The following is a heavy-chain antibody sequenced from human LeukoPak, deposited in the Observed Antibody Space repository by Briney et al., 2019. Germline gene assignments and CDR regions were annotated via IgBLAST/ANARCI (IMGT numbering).Heavy chain of an antibody. D-gene: IGHD3-22*01. CDR1: GGSINSGNYL. CDR3: ARLQYYDSRGHYYGFDY. CDR2: ISYSGST. J-gene: IGHJ4*02. Sequence: SETLSLTCTVSGGSINSGNYLWGWIRQPPGKGLEWLGSISYSGSTYYNPSLKSRVTMSVDTSKNQFSLKVRSVTAPDTAVYYCARLQYYDSRGHYYGFDYWGQGTLVTVSS. V-gene: IGHV4-39*01.